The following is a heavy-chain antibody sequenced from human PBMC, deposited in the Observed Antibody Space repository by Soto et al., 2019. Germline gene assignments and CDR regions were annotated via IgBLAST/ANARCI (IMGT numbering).Heavy chain of an antibody. CDR1: GFTFSSYA. D-gene: IGHD5-12*01. CDR2: ISGSGGST. J-gene: IGHJ5*02. V-gene: IGHV3-23*01. Sequence: GGSLRLSCAASGFTFSSYAMSWVRQAPGKGLEWVSAISGSGGSTYYADSVMGRCTISRDNSKNTLYLQVNSLRPEDTAVYYCAKVRSFGWLQHNGGIRGWFDPWGQGTLVTVSS. CDR3: AKVRSFGWLQHNGGIRGWFDP.